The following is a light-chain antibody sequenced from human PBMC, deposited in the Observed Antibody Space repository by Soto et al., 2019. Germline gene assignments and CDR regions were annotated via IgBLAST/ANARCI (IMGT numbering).Light chain of an antibody. V-gene: IGLV2-14*01. CDR1: SSDVGGYNY. J-gene: IGLJ1*01. CDR3: SSYTGSSTYV. Sequence: QSALTQPASVSGSPGQSITISCTGTSSDVGGYNYVSWYQQHPGKAPKLMICEVSNRPSGVSNRFSGSKSGNTASLTISGLQAEDEADYYCSSYTGSSTYVFGTGTKLTVL. CDR2: EVS.